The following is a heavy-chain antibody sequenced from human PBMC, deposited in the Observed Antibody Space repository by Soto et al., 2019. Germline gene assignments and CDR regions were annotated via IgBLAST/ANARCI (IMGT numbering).Heavy chain of an antibody. J-gene: IGHJ6*02. CDR2: IIPIFGTA. CDR3: ERADCSSTSCEVYYYGMDV. D-gene: IGHD2-2*01. Sequence: VKVSCKASGGTFISYPSSWVRQARGRGVEWMGGIIPIFGTANYAQKFQGRVTITADEYTSTAYMELSSLRSEDKAVYYCERADCSSTSCEVYYYGMDVWGQGTTVTVSS. CDR1: GGTFISYP. V-gene: IGHV1-69*13.